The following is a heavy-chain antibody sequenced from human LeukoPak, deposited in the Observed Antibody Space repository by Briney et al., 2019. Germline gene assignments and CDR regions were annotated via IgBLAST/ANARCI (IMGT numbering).Heavy chain of an antibody. CDR3: ATYSSLNAREFQY. J-gene: IGHJ1*01. Sequence: PGGSLRLSCAASGFTFSDYYMSWVRQAPGKGLEWVANIKTDGSEKYYVDSVKGRFTISRDNAKNSLYLQMNSLRAEDTAVYYCATYSSLNAREFQYWGQGTLVTVSS. CDR1: GFTFSDYY. CDR2: IKTDGSEK. V-gene: IGHV3-7*01. D-gene: IGHD3-22*01.